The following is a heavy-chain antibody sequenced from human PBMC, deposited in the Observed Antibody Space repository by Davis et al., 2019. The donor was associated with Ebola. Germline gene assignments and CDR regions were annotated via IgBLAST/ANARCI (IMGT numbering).Heavy chain of an antibody. V-gene: IGHV3-53*04. CDR2: IYSGGST. J-gene: IGHJ6*02. Sequence: PGGSLRLSCAASGFTVSSNYMSWVRQAPGKGLEWVSVIYSGGSTYYADSVKGRFTISRHNSKNTLYLQMNSLRAEDTAVYYCARGKRVCSGGSCYGPYYYYGMDVWGQGTTVTVSS. CDR1: GFTVSSNY. D-gene: IGHD2-15*01. CDR3: ARGKRVCSGGSCYGPYYYYGMDV.